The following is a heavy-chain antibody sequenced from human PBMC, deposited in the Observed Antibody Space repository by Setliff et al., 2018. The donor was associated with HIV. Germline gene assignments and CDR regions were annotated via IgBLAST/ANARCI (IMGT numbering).Heavy chain of an antibody. D-gene: IGHD2-15*01. J-gene: IGHJ5*02. CDR2: INDNGST. CDR3: ARVSRLHPFDP. V-gene: IGHV4-34*01. Sequence: SETLSLTCAVYGGSFSGYYWSWIRQPPGKGLEWIGEINDNGSTNYNPSLKSRVTISVDTSKNQFSLKLSSVTAADTAVYYCARVSRLHPFDPWGQGVLVTVSS. CDR1: GGSFSGYY.